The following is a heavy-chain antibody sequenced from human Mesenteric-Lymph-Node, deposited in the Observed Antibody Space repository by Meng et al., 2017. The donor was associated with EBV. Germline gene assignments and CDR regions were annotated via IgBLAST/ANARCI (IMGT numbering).Heavy chain of an antibody. CDR2: ISYDGSKK. Sequence: GQVVEAGGWVVQTGRSLRLSCAVSGFIFSNYVIHWVGQATGKGLEWVAVISYDGSKKNYADSVQGRFSISRDNSKNTLYLQMNSLRDEDTAVYYCARDFDYGGRFDYWGQGSLVTVSS. J-gene: IGHJ4*02. V-gene: IGHV3-30-3*01. D-gene: IGHD4-23*01. CDR3: ARDFDYGGRFDY. CDR1: GFIFSNYV.